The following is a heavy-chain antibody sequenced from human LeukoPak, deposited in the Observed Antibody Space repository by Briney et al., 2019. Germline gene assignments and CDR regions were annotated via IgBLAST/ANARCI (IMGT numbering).Heavy chain of an antibody. Sequence: SETLSLTCAVYGGSFSGYYWSWIRQPPGKGLEWIGEINHSGSTNYNPSLQSRITISVDTSKNQFTLKLSSVTAADTAVCYCARVHYDILTGYYIRYYFDYWGQGTLVTVSS. V-gene: IGHV4-34*01. J-gene: IGHJ4*02. CDR1: GGSFSGYY. CDR2: INHSGST. D-gene: IGHD3-9*01. CDR3: ARVHYDILTGYYIRYYFDY.